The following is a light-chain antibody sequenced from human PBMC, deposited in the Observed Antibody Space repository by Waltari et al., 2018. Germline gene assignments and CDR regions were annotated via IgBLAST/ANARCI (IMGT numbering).Light chain of an antibody. Sequence: QLVLTQSPSASASLGASVRLTCTLSSGHSSNIIAWHQQQPEKGPRYLMKVNSDGSHSKWDEIPDRFSGSGSGAERYLTISSVQSEDEADYYCQTGGHGTWVFGGGTKLTVL. CDR3: QTGGHGTWV. CDR2: VNSDGSH. CDR1: SGHSSNI. J-gene: IGLJ3*02. V-gene: IGLV4-69*02.